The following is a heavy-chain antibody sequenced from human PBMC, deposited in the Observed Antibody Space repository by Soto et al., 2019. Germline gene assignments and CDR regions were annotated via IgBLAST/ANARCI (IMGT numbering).Heavy chain of an antibody. CDR1: GSTLSSHW. Sequence: EVQLVESGGGLVQPGGSLRLSCVISGSTLSSHWMTWVRQAPGKGLEWVASINQDGFGKHYLDPVKGRFTISRNTAKSSLYLQMDSLRVEDTAVYYCAKDHGSGSYPYWGQGTLVTVS. CDR3: AKDHGSGSYPY. J-gene: IGHJ4*02. V-gene: IGHV3-7*05. D-gene: IGHD1-26*01. CDR2: INQDGFGK.